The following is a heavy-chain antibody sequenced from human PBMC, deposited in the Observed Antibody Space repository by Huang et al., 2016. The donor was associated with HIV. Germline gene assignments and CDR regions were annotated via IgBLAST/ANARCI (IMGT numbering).Heavy chain of an antibody. CDR3: ARLDTARNYYYYGLDV. V-gene: IGHV5-51*01. Sequence: EEQLVQSGAEVKKPGESLKISCEGSGYSFAKYWIGWVRQLPGKGLEWMGIIYPDDSETRYSPSFQGQVSISADKSISTAYLQWSSLKASDTAMYYCARLDTARNYYYYGLDVWGQGTSVIVSS. CDR2: IYPDDSET. D-gene: IGHD5-18*01. CDR1: GYSFAKYW. J-gene: IGHJ6*02.